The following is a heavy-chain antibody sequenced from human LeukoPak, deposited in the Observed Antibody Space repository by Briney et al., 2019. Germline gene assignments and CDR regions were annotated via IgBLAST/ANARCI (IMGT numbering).Heavy chain of an antibody. CDR1: GFTFSSYA. V-gene: IGHV3-21*01. D-gene: IGHD3-3*01. Sequence: GGSLRLSCAASGFTFSSYAMSWVRQAPGKGLEWVSSISSSSSYIYYADSVKGRFTISRDNAKNSLYLQMNSLRAEDTAVYYCARVLRSSFDYWGQGTLVTVSS. CDR2: ISSSSSYI. CDR3: ARVLRSSFDY. J-gene: IGHJ4*02.